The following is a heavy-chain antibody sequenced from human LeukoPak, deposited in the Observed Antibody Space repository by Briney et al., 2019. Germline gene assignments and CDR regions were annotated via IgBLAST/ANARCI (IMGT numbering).Heavy chain of an antibody. Sequence: GGYLRLSCAASGFTFSSYSMNWVRQAPGKGLEWVSSISSSSSYIYYADSVKGRFTISRDNAKNSLYLQMNSLRAEDTAVYYCARGGYCSSTSCHTDYWGQGTLVTVSS. CDR1: GFTFSSYS. CDR3: ARGGYCSSTSCHTDY. J-gene: IGHJ4*02. D-gene: IGHD2-2*01. V-gene: IGHV3-21*01. CDR2: ISSSSSYI.